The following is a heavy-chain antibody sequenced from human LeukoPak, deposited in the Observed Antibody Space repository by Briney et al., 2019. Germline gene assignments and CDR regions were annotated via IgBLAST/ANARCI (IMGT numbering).Heavy chain of an antibody. CDR2: ISSSSYI. Sequence: GGSLRLSCAASGFTFSGYSMNWVRQAPGKGLEWVSSISSSSYIYYADSVKGRFTISRDNAKNSLYLQMNSLRAEDTAVYYCARSYYDSSGYYVKDDAFDIWGQGTMVTVSS. V-gene: IGHV3-21*01. CDR3: ARSYYDSSGYYVKDDAFDI. D-gene: IGHD3-22*01. CDR1: GFTFSGYS. J-gene: IGHJ3*02.